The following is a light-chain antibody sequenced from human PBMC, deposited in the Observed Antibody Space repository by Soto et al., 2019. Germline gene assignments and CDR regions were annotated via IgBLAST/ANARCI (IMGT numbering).Light chain of an antibody. CDR1: QGIRDA. V-gene: IGKV1-17*01. CDR3: LQHSDYPFT. Sequence: DLQMTQSPSSLSASVGDRVIITCRASQGIRDALGWYQQKPGKVPKRLIYSASSLQNGVPSRFSGSGSETVFTLTISSLQPEDFATYFCLQHSDYPFTFGQGTRLEI. J-gene: IGKJ2*01. CDR2: SAS.